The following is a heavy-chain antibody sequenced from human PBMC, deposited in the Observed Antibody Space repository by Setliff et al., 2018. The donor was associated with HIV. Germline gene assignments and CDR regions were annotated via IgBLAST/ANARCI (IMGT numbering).Heavy chain of an antibody. CDR2: IYYSGST. Sequence: PSETLSLTCTVSGGSISSGGYYWSWIRQHPGKGLEWIGYIYYSGSTYYNPSLKSRVTISLDTSKNQFSLKLTSMTAADTAFYYCARLMPNWDYFDYWGQGTQVTVSS. V-gene: IGHV4-31*03. CDR1: GGSISSGGYY. J-gene: IGHJ4*02. CDR3: ARLMPNWDYFDY. D-gene: IGHD2-2*01.